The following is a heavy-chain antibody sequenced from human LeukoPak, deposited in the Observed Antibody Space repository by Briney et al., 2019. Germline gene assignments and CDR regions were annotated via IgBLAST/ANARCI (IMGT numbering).Heavy chain of an antibody. D-gene: IGHD2-15*01. CDR3: ASHCSGGTCYRYYFDN. Sequence: PSQTLSLTCTVSGGFISSGGYYWSWIRQHPGKGLEWIGYIYYTGSTYYNPSLKSRASISVDPSNNQFSLKLSSVSAADTAVHYCASHCSGGTCYRYYFDNWGQGTLVTVSS. J-gene: IGHJ4*02. CDR1: GGFISSGGYY. V-gene: IGHV4-31*03. CDR2: IYYTGST.